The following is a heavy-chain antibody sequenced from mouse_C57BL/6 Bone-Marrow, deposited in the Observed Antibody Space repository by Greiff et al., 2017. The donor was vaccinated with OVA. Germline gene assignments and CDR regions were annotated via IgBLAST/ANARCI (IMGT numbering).Heavy chain of an antibody. J-gene: IGHJ1*03. D-gene: IGHD2-3*01. CDR3: AREGLLYWYFDV. V-gene: IGHV3-1*01. Sequence: EVQVVESGPGMVKPSQSLSLTCTVTGYSITSGYDWHWIRHFPGNKLEWMGYISYSGSTNYNPSLKSRISITHDTSKNHFFLKLSSVTTEDTATYYCAREGLLYWYFDVWGTGTTVTVSS. CDR2: ISYSGST. CDR1: GYSITSGYD.